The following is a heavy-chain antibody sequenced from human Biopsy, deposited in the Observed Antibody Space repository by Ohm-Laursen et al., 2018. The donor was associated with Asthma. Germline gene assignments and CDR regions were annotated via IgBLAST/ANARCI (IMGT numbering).Heavy chain of an antibody. CDR1: GGTFSNFA. CDR2: IMTVFGTT. V-gene: IGHV1-69*13. CDR3: ARCQVGYSSGWSLLLKKFYYSGMDV. J-gene: IGHJ6*02. Sequence: SVKVSCKAPGGTFSNFAIRWVRQAPGQGLEWLGGIMTVFGTTNNAQKFQGRVTITADESTSTAYMEVTSPRSEDTAIYYCARCQVGYSSGWSLLLKKFYYSGMDVWGQGTAVTVSS. D-gene: IGHD6-19*01.